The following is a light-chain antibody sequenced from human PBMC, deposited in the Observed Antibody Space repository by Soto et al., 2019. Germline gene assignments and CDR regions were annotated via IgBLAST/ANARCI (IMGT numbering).Light chain of an antibody. J-gene: IGLJ1*01. V-gene: IGLV2-14*01. CDR2: EVS. CDR3: CSYNDSRTQI. Sequence: QSALTQPASVSGSPGQSITISCTGTSSDVGGYNYVSWYQQHPGKAPKLIIFEVSYRPSGISNRFSASKSGDTASLTISGLQDDQDPAYYCCSYNDSRTQIFGSGTKVTV. CDR1: SSDVGGYNY.